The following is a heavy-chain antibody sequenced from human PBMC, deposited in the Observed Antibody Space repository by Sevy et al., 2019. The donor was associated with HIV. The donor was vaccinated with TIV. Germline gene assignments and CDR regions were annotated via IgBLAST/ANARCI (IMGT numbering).Heavy chain of an antibody. V-gene: IGHV3-30-3*01. D-gene: IGHD6-6*01. J-gene: IGHJ4*02. Sequence: GGSLRLSCAASGFTFSTYAMHWVRQAPGKGLEWVAVISYDGSNKYYADSVKGRFTISRDNSKNTLYLQMSSLRAEDTGVFYCARGRLEYSSSYLDYWGQGTLDTVSS. CDR3: ARGRLEYSSSYLDY. CDR1: GFTFSTYA. CDR2: ISYDGSNK.